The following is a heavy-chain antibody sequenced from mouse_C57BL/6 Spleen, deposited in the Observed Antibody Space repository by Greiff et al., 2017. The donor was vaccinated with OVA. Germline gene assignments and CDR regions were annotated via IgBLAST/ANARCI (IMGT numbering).Heavy chain of an antibody. J-gene: IGHJ2*01. CDR1: GYTFTSYG. CDR2: IYPRSGNT. Sequence: VQLQQSGAELARPGASVKLSCKASGYTFTSYGISWVKQRTGQGLEWFGAIYPRSGNTYYNEKFKGKATLTADKSSSTTYMELRSLTSEDSAVYFCAKGGTTDYFDYWGQGTTLTVSS. V-gene: IGHV1-81*01. CDR3: AKGGTTDYFDY. D-gene: IGHD1-1*01.